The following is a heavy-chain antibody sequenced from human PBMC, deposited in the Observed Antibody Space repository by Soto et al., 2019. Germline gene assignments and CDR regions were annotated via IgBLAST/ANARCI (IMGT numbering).Heavy chain of an antibody. D-gene: IGHD3-3*01. V-gene: IGHV4-34*01. CDR2: INHSGST. CDR3: ARVFNGFWSGYSDY. CDR1: GGSFSGYY. J-gene: IGHJ4*02. Sequence: SETLALGCAVYGGSFSGYYWSWIRQPPGKGLEWIGEINHSGSTNYNPSLKSRVTISVDTSKNQFSLKLSSVTAADTAVYYCARVFNGFWSGYSDYWGQGTLVTVSS.